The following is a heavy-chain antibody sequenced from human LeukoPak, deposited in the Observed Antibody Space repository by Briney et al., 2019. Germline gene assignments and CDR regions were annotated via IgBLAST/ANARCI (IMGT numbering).Heavy chain of an antibody. D-gene: IGHD3-22*01. Sequence: PSETLSPTCAVSGGSISSSNWWSWVRQPPGKGLEWIGEIYHSGSTNYNPSLKSRVTISVDKSKNQFSLKLSSVTAADTAVYYCVSTNDQLHYDSSGYYGYWGQGTLVTVSS. CDR2: IYHSGST. J-gene: IGHJ4*02. CDR1: GGSISSSNW. CDR3: VSTNDQLHYDSSGYYGY. V-gene: IGHV4-4*02.